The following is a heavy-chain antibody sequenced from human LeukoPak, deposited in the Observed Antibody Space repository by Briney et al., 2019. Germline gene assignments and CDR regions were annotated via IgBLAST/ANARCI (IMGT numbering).Heavy chain of an antibody. CDR3: AKFLPTHIVVANYYFDY. V-gene: IGHV3-23*01. J-gene: IGHJ4*02. CDR2: ISGSGGST. Sequence: GGSLRLSCAASGFTFSSYAMSWVRQAPGKGLEWVSAISGSGGSTYYADSVKGRFTISRDNSKNTLYLQMNSLRSEDTAVYYCAKFLPTHIVVANYYFDYWGQGTLVTVSS. CDR1: GFTFSSYA. D-gene: IGHD2-21*01.